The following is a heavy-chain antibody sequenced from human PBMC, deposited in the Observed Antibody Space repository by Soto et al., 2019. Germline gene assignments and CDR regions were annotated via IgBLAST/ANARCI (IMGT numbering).Heavy chain of an antibody. CDR1: GGTFSSYA. V-gene: IGHV1-69*13. D-gene: IGHD2-2*01. J-gene: IGHJ4*02. CDR3: ARENSCSSTSCQFDY. Sequence: ASVKVSCKASGGTFSSYAISWVRQAPGQGLEWMGGIIPIFGTANYAQKFQGRVTITADESTSTAYMELSSLRSEDTAVYYCARENSCSSTSCQFDYWGQGTLVTVSS. CDR2: IIPIFGTA.